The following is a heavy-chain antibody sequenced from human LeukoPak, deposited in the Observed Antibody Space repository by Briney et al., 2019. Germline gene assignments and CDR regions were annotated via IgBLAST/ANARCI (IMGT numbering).Heavy chain of an antibody. CDR2: MTNDGSKT. V-gene: IGHV3-30*18. CDR3: AKNENRASYPPSAT. J-gene: IGHJ5*02. CDR1: GFTFSNFG. Sequence: GGSLRLSCAASGFTFSNFGMYLFHQAPGKGPEWVAAMTNDGSKTFYVDSVKGRFTISRDNSKNTLYLQMNSLRGEDTAVYYCAKNENRASYPPSATWGQGTLVTVSS. D-gene: IGHD1-26*01.